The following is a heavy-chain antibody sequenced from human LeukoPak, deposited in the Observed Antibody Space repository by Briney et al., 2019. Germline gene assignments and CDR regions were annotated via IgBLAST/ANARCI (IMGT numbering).Heavy chain of an antibody. CDR1: GFSLNNYG. CDR3: ARDLTYYGSGSPLRH. CDR2: IYHSGST. V-gene: IGHV4-4*02. J-gene: IGHJ1*01. D-gene: IGHD3-10*01. Sequence: GSLRLSCVASGFSLNNYGMNWVRQPPGKGLEWIGEIYHSGSTNYNPSLKSRVTISVDTSKNQFSLKLNSVTAADTAVYYCARDLTYYGSGSPLRHWGQGTLVTASS.